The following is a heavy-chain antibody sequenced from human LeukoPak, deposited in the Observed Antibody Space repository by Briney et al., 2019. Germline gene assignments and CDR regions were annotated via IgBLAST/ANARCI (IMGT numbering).Heavy chain of an antibody. CDR2: INPSGRST. CDR3: ARDGGGTVTTLDY. Sequence: AASVTVSCKASGYTFTSYYMHWVRQAPGQGLEWMGIINPSGRSTSYAQKFQGRVTMTRDTSTSTVYMELSSLRSEDTAVYYCARDGGGTVTTLDYWGQGTLVTVSS. J-gene: IGHJ4*02. V-gene: IGHV1-46*01. D-gene: IGHD4-17*01. CDR1: GYTFTSYY.